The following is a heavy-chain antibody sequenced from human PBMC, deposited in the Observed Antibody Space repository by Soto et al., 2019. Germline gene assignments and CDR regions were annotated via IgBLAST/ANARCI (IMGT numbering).Heavy chain of an antibody. CDR3: VRDRDSDTWPSRDV. J-gene: IGHJ6*02. V-gene: IGHV1-18*01. Sequence: QVHLVQSGAELKKPGASVRVSCKASGYSFIRNGISWVRQAPGQGLEWMGWISAKNGDTNYAQKFQGRVIMTTDTSTSTAYMELRSLRSDDTAVYYCVRDRDSDTWPSRDVWGQGTTVTVSS. CDR1: GYSFIRNG. CDR2: ISAKNGDT. D-gene: IGHD1-26*01.